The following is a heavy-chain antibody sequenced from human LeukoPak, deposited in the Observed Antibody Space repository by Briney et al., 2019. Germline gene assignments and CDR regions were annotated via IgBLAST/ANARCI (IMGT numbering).Heavy chain of an antibody. CDR1: GFTVSSNY. Sequence: PGGSLRLSCAASGFTVSSNYMSWVRQAPGKGLEWVSVIYSGGSTYYADSVKGRFTISRDNSKNTLYLQMNSLRAEYTAVYYCARAVSVSGGDGYWGQGTLVTVSS. V-gene: IGHV3-53*01. CDR2: IYSGGST. D-gene: IGHD2-21*02. J-gene: IGHJ4*02. CDR3: ARAVSVSGGDGY.